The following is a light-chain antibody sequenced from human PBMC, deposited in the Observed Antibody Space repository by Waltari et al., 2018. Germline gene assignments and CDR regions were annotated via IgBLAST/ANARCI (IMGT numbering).Light chain of an antibody. CDR3: ETWDSSLNTVI. V-gene: IGLV1-51*02. CDR1: IGNNY. Sequence: QSVLTQPPSVSAAPGQKVTIYCSGTIGNNYVSWYHQLPGTAPKLLIYENNKRPSGIPDRFSGSKSGTSATLGITGLQTGDEGDYYCETWDSSLNTVIFGEGTKLTVL. CDR2: ENN. J-gene: IGLJ2*01.